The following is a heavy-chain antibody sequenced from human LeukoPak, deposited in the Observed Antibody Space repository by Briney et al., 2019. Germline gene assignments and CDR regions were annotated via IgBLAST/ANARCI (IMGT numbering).Heavy chain of an antibody. CDR1: GFTFSNYW. CDR2: IRGDGGDT. CDR3: AAEHDGFDI. V-gene: IGHV3-74*01. J-gene: IGHJ3*02. Sequence: GGSLRLSCAASGFTFSNYWMHWVRQTPGKGLVWVSSIRGDGGDTTYTDSVKGRFTISRDNAKNTLYLQMNSLRADDTAVYYCAAEHDGFDIWGQGTMVTVSS.